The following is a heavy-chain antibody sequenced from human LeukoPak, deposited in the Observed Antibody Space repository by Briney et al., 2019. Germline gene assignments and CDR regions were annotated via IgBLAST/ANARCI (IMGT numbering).Heavy chain of an antibody. V-gene: IGHV4-38-2*02. CDR3: ARVPTLHSSSWAFYFDY. CDR1: GYSISSGYY. J-gene: IGHJ4*02. CDR2: VYYSGST. Sequence: SETLSLTCTVSGYSISSGYYWGWIRQPPGKGLEWVGSVYYSGSTYYNPSLKSRVTISLDMSKNQFSLKLSSVTAADTAVYYCARVPTLHSSSWAFYFDYWGQGTLVTVSS. D-gene: IGHD6-13*01.